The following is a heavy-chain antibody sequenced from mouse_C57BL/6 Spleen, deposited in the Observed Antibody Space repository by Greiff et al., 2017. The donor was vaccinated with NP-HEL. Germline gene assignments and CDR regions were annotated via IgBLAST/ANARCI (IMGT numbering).Heavy chain of an antibody. V-gene: IGHV1-18*01. D-gene: IGHD1-1*01. J-gene: IGHJ2*01. CDR2: INPNNGGT. Sequence: VQLQQSGPELVKPGASVKIPCKASGYTFTDYNMDWVKQSHGKSLEWIGDINPNNGGTISNQKFTGKATLTVDKSSSTAYMKRRSLTAEDTAVYYCARNYGSSYDYWGQGTTLTVSS. CDR1: GYTFTDYN. CDR3: ARNYGSSYDY.